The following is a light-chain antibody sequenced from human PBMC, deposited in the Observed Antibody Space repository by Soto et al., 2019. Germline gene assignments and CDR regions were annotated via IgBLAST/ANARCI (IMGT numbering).Light chain of an antibody. J-gene: IGKJ4*01. CDR2: DAS. CDR1: QSVGTS. CDR3: QQRTSWPLLT. V-gene: IGKV3-11*01. Sequence: DIVLTQSPATLSLSPGERASLSCRASQSVGTSLAWYQQKPGQPPRLLIYDASTRATGIPARFSGSGSVTDFTLTISSLEPEDFAVYYCQQRTSWPLLTFGGGTKVEIK.